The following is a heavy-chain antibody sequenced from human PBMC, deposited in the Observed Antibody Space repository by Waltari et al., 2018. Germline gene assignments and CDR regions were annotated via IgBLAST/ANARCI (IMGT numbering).Heavy chain of an antibody. Sequence: QVQLVQSGAEVKKPGASVKVSCKASGYTFTGYYMHWVRQAPGQGLEWMGRTDPNSGGTKFAQNSQGMITVTTDTSIRAADMVLSRLRSDETAVYYCARDIEWRNVCDIRGQGTMVTVSS. CDR1: GYTFTGYY. CDR2: TDPNSGGT. D-gene: IGHD3-3*01. CDR3: ARDIEWRNVCDI. J-gene: IGHJ3*02. V-gene: IGHV1-2*06.